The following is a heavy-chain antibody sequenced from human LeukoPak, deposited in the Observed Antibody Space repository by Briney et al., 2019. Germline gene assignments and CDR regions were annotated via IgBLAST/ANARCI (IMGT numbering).Heavy chain of an antibody. CDR1: GGSISSYY. V-gene: IGHV4-59*12. CDR3: ARGRDGYNYYAFDI. CDR2: IYYSGST. D-gene: IGHD5-24*01. J-gene: IGHJ3*02. Sequence: PSETLSLTCTVSGGSISSYYWSWLRQPPGKGLEWIGYIYYSGSTNYNPSLKSRVTISVDTSKNQFSLKLSSVTAADTAVYYCARGRDGYNYYAFDIWGQGTMVTVSS.